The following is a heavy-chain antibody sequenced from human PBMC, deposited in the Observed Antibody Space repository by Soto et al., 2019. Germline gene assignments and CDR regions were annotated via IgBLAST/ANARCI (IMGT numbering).Heavy chain of an antibody. CDR2: ISSSGNTI. V-gene: IGHV3-11*01. Sequence: QVQLVESGGGLVRPGESLRLSCAASEFTFSDYYMSWIRQAPGKGLEWVSYISSSGNTIYYADSVKGRFTISRDNAKNQLYLQMNSVRAGDTAVDYCARRYSGGRAFDICGQGTMVTVSS. D-gene: IGHD5-12*01. CDR1: EFTFSDYY. J-gene: IGHJ3*02. CDR3: ARRYSGGRAFDI.